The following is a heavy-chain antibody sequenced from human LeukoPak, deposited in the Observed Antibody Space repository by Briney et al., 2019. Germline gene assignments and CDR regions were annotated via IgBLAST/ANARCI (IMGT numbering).Heavy chain of an antibody. J-gene: IGHJ4*02. Sequence: SQTLSLTCTVSGGSISSGSYYWSWIRQPAGKGLEWIGRIYTSGSTNYNPSLKSRVTISVDTSKNQFSLKLSSVTAADTAVYYCARDSNYLDYWGQGTLVTVSS. CDR3: ARDSNYLDY. D-gene: IGHD2-2*01. V-gene: IGHV4-61*02. CDR1: GGSISSGSYY. CDR2: IYTSGST.